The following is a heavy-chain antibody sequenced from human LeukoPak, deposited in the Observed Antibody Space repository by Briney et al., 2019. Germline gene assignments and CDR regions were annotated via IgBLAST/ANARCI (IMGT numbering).Heavy chain of an antibody. J-gene: IGHJ1*01. CDR2: NT. V-gene: IGHV3-64*01. Sequence: GGSLRLSCAASGFTLSSYSMHWVRQAPGKGLEFVSANTYYGNSMKGRFTISRDISKNTLYLQMGSLRPEDMAVYYCARVDSGSACASWGQGILVTVSS. CDR1: GFTLSSYS. CDR3: ARVDSGSACAS. D-gene: IGHD6-19*01.